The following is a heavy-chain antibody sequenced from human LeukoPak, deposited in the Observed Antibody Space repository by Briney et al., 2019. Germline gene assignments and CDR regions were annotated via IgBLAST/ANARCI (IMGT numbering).Heavy chain of an antibody. V-gene: IGHV4-59*01. D-gene: IGHD6-13*01. CDR3: ARADRGRIAAAGTSYYYGMDV. CDR2: IYYSGST. CDR1: GGSISNYY. Sequence: PSETLSLTCTVSGGSISNYYWSWIRQPPGKGLEWIGYIYYSGSTNFNPSLKSRVTVSVDTSKNQFSLKLSSVTAADTAVYYCARADRGRIAAAGTSYYYGMDVWGQGTTVTVSS. J-gene: IGHJ6*02.